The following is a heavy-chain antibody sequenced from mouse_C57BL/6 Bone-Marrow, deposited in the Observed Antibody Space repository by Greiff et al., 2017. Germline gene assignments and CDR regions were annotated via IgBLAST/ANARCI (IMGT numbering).Heavy chain of an antibody. V-gene: IGHV14-1*01. CDR3: TPFYYYGSS. CDR2: IDPEDGET. CDR1: GFNIQDYY. Sequence: VQLKQSGAELVRPGASVKLSCTASGFNIQDYYMHWVKQRPEQGREWIGRIDPEDGETEYAPKFPGKATMTADTSSNTAYLQLSSLTSEDTAVYYCTPFYYYGSSWGQGTTLTVSS. D-gene: IGHD1-1*01. J-gene: IGHJ2*01.